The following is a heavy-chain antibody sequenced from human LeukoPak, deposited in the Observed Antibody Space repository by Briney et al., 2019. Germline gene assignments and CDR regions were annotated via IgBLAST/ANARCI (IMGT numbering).Heavy chain of an antibody. D-gene: IGHD5-24*01. V-gene: IGHV4-30-4*07. CDR3: ARGAGSTISNDAFDM. J-gene: IGHJ3*02. CDR2: MFYTGNT. Sequence: SETLSLTCAVSGGSISSGSYSWSWIRQPPGKGLEWIGYMFYTGNTYYNPSLKSRVTISVDTSKNQFSLKLSSVTAADTAVYYCARGAGSTISNDAFDMWGQGTMVSVSS. CDR1: GGSISSGSYS.